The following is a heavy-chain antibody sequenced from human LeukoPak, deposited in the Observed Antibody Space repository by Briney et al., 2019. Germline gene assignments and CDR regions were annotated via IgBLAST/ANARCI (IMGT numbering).Heavy chain of an antibody. Sequence: ASVKVSCKASGYNFDIYGISWVRQAPGQGLEWMAWISAYNGNTNFVQDLQDRVTMTTDTSTSTAYLELRNLRSDDTAIYYCARAGAGDVSHSGLVVWIGDHDYWGQGTLVAVSS. CDR2: ISAYNGNT. CDR1: GYNFDIYG. CDR3: ARAGAGDVSHSGLVVWIGDHDY. V-gene: IGHV1-18*01. D-gene: IGHD1-26*01. J-gene: IGHJ4*02.